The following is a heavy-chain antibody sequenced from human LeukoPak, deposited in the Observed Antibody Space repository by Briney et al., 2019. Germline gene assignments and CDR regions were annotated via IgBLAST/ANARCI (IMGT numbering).Heavy chain of an antibody. Sequence: QSGGSLRLSCAASGFTFSSYSMNWVRQAPGKGLEWVSYISSSSSTIYYADSVKGRFTISRDNAKNSLYLQMNSLRAEDTAVYYCARVIYGSGSYYDYWGQGTLVTVSS. CDR2: ISSSSSTI. CDR3: ARVIYGSGSYYDY. D-gene: IGHD3-10*01. CDR1: GFTFSSYS. V-gene: IGHV3-48*01. J-gene: IGHJ4*02.